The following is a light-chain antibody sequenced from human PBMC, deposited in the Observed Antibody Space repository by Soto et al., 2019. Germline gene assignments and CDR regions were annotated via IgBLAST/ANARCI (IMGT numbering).Light chain of an antibody. V-gene: IGKV1-9*01. J-gene: IGKJ4*01. CDR2: AAS. CDR1: QGNNSF. Sequence: IQLTQSPSSLSASVGDRVTISCRASQGNNSFVAWYQQKSGKAPKLLIYAASTLQSGVPSRFSGSGSGTVFTLTISSLQPEDFATYYCQQLWTYPLTFGGGTKVEI. CDR3: QQLWTYPLT.